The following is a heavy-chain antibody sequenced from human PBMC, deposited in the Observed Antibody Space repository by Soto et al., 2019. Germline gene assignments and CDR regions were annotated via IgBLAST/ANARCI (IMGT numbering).Heavy chain of an antibody. Sequence: GASVKVSCKASGYTFTSYGISGVRQAPGQGLEWMGWISAYNGNTNYAQKLQGRVTMTTDTSTSTAYMELRSQRSDDTAVYYCARAQQWLAVEYFDYWGQGTLVTVSS. D-gene: IGHD6-19*01. J-gene: IGHJ4*02. V-gene: IGHV1-18*01. CDR3: ARAQQWLAVEYFDY. CDR2: ISAYNGNT. CDR1: GYTFTSYG.